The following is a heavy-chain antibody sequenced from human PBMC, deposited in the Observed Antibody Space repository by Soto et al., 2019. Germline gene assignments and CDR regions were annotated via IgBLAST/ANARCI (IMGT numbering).Heavy chain of an antibody. D-gene: IGHD4-17*01. J-gene: IGHJ6*02. CDR2: IYYSGST. CDR1: GGTISRGDYY. Sequence: QVHLQESGPGLVKTSQTQSLTCTVSGGTISRGDYYWSWIRQPPGKGLEWIGHIYYSGSTYYNPSLKSRVTISVDTSKNQFSLKLSSVTAADTAVYYCARGTTVTTYGMDVWGQGTTVTVSS. V-gene: IGHV4-30-4*01. CDR3: ARGTTVTTYGMDV.